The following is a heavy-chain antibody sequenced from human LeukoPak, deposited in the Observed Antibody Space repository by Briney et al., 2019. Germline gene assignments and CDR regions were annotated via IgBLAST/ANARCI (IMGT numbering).Heavy chain of an antibody. Sequence: PSETLSLTCAVYGGSFSGYYWGWIRQPPGKGLEWIGSIYYSGSTYYNPSLKSRVTISVDTSKNQFSLKLSSVTAADTAVYYCARGITMIVVVITWFDPWGQGTLVTVSS. CDR2: IYYSGST. CDR3: ARGITMIVVVITWFDP. V-gene: IGHV4-34*01. D-gene: IGHD3-22*01. J-gene: IGHJ5*02. CDR1: GGSFSGYY.